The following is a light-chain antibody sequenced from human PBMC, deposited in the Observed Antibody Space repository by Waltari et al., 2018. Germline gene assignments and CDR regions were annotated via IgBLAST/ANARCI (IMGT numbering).Light chain of an antibody. CDR1: QSIRRY. CDR2: AAS. V-gene: IGKV1-39*01. CDR3: QQSYNTRPYT. J-gene: IGKJ2*01. Sequence: DIQMTQSPSSLSASVGDSVTITCRASQSIRRYLNWYQQKPGKAPKLLVYAASSLQSGVPSRFSGSGSGTDFTLTISSLQPDDFATYYCQQSYNTRPYTFGQGTKLEIK.